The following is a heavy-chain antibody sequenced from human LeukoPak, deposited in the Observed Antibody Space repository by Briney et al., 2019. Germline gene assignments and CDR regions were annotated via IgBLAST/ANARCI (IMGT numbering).Heavy chain of an antibody. CDR2: IYPGDSDT. CDR3: ARADGYCSSTSCHYYYGMDV. CDR1: GYSFTSYW. V-gene: IGHV5-51*01. Sequence: GESLKISCKGSGYSFTSYWIGWVRQMPGKGLGWMGIIYPGDSDTRYSPSFQGQVTISADKSISTAYLQWSSLKASDTAMYYCARADGYCSSTSCHYYYGMDVWGQGTTVTVSS. D-gene: IGHD2-2*03. J-gene: IGHJ6*02.